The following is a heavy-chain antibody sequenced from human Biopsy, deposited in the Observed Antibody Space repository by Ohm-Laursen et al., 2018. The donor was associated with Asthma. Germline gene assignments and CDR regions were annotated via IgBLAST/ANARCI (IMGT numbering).Heavy chain of an antibody. Sequence: SLRLSCAASGFSFDDCAMHWVRQAPGKGLGWVSSISWNSGNIDYAVSVKGRFTISRDNAKNFLYLQMQSLGPEDTAFYYCAKSADYYDSTDYLDFWGRGTLVTVSS. CDR2: ISWNSGNI. V-gene: IGHV3-9*01. CDR1: GFSFDDCA. J-gene: IGHJ4*01. D-gene: IGHD3-22*01. CDR3: AKSADYYDSTDYLDF.